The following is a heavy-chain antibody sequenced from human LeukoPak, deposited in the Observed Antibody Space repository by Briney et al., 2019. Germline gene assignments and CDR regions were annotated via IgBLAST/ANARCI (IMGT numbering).Heavy chain of an antibody. J-gene: IGHJ5*02. D-gene: IGHD3-3*01. CDR1: GFTFSSYS. CDR3: AKVAHDFWSGYRVPT. Sequence: GGSLRLSCAASGFTFSSYSLHWLRQVPGRGLEWVAVITSDGRNKYYADSAKGRFTISRDNSKNTLYLQMNSLRAEDTAVYYCAKVAHDFWSGYRVPTWGQGTLVTVSS. CDR2: ITSDGRNK. V-gene: IGHV3-30*04.